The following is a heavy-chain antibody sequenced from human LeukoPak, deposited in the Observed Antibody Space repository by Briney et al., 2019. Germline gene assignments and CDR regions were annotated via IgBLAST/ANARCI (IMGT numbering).Heavy chain of an antibody. CDR3: AAVLRYFDWLPRDGWFDP. CDR2: INPNSGGT. D-gene: IGHD3-9*01. J-gene: IGHJ5*02. V-gene: IGHV1-2*02. Sequence: ASVKVSCKASGYTFTGYYMHWVRQAPGQGLERMGWINPNSGGTNYAQKFQGRVTMTRDTSISTAYMELSRLRSDDTAVYYCAAVLRYFDWLPRDGWFDPWGQGTLVTVSS. CDR1: GYTFTGYY.